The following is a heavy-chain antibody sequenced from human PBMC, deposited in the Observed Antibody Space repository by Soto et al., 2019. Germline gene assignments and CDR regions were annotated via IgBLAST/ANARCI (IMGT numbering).Heavy chain of an antibody. CDR1: GFTFSPFW. CDR2: INSDGNST. V-gene: IGHV3-74*01. J-gene: IGHJ4*02. D-gene: IGHD4-4*01. Sequence: GGSLRLSCAASGFTFSPFWMHWVRQVPGKGPVWVSRINSDGNSTSYADSVKGRCTISRANAKNSLYLQMNSLRAEDTAVYYCARGSNHFDYWGQGTLVTVSS. CDR3: ARGSNHFDY.